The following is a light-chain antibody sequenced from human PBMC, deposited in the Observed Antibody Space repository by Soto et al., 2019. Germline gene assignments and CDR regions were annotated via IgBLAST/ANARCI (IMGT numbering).Light chain of an antibody. Sequence: QTVVTQPPSASGSPGQSVTISCTGTSSDVGGYNYVSWYQHHSGKAPKLVIYEVTKRPSGVPDRFSGSKSGNTASLSVSGRQAEDEADYYCSSYAGRYSWVFGGGTKLTVL. V-gene: IGLV2-8*01. CDR1: SSDVGGYNY. J-gene: IGLJ3*02. CDR3: SSYAGRYSWV. CDR2: EVT.